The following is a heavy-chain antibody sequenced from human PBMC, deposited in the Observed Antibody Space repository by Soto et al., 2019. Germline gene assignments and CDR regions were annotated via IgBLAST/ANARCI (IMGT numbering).Heavy chain of an antibody. CDR1: GFTFSSYA. CDR2: ISYDGSNK. Sequence: PGGSLRLSCAASGFTFSSYAMHWVRQAPGKGLEWVAVISYDGSNKYYADSVKGRFTISRDNSKNTLYLQMNSLRAEDTAVYYCARDDIAAADYWGQGTLVTVSS. CDR3: ARDDIAAADY. D-gene: IGHD6-13*01. J-gene: IGHJ4*02. V-gene: IGHV3-30-3*01.